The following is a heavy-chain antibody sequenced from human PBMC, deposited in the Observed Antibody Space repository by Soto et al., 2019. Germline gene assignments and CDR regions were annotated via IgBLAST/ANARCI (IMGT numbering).Heavy chain of an antibody. CDR3: ARESLGAKGADH. CDR2: IIPIIRVT. Sequence: QVQLVQSGAEVKRPGSSVKVSCESSGDTFNSYLISWVRQAPGQGLEWMGGIIPIIRVTHYAQKFQGRVTISALSSTGTAYMELTNLGFKDTALYYCARESLGAKGADHWGQGTLVTVSS. D-gene: IGHD3-16*01. J-gene: IGHJ4*02. V-gene: IGHV1-69*17. CDR1: GDTFNSYL.